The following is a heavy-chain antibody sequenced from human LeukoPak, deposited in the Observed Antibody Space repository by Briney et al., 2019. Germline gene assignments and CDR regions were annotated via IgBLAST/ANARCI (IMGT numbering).Heavy chain of an antibody. V-gene: IGHV3-30*02. Sequence: PGGSLRLSCAASGFTFSSYGMHWVRQAPGKGLEWVTFIRSDGNNKYYADSVKGRFTISRDNSKNTLYLQMNSLRPEDTAVYYCAKDTWPREGINYWDQGILVTVSS. CDR3: AKDTWPREGINY. D-gene: IGHD3-10*01. CDR2: IRSDGNNK. CDR1: GFTFSSYG. J-gene: IGHJ4*02.